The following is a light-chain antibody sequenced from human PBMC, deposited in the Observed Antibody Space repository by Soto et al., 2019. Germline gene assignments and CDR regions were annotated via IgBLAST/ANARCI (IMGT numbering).Light chain of an antibody. J-gene: IGKJ1*01. V-gene: IGKV3-20*01. Sequence: EIVLTQSPATLSLSPGERATLSCTASRTVDSTYLAWYQQKPGQAPRLLIYAVSDRATGTPDRFSGSGSGTDFTLTISRLEPEDFAVYYCQHYGSSLWTFGQGTKVDNK. CDR1: RTVDSTY. CDR2: AVS. CDR3: QHYGSSLWT.